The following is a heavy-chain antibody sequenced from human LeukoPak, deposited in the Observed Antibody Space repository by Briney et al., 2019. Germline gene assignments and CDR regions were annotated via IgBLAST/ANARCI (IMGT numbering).Heavy chain of an antibody. CDR1: GGSFSGYY. V-gene: IGHV4-34*01. CDR3: ARGIYDYVWGSSQGWFDP. J-gene: IGHJ5*02. Sequence: SETLSLTCAVYGGSFSGYYWSWIRQPPGKGLEWIGEIYHSGSTNYNPSLKSRVTISVDKSKNQFSLKLSSVTAADTAVYYCARGIYDYVWGSSQGWFDPWGQGTLVTVSS. CDR2: IYHSGST. D-gene: IGHD3-16*01.